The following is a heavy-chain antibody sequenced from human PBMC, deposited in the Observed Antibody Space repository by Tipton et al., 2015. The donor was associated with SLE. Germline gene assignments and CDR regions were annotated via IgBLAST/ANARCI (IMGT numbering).Heavy chain of an antibody. J-gene: IGHJ4*01. CDR2: IYPTGST. D-gene: IGHD6-13*01. CDR1: GVSISTYY. V-gene: IGHV4-4*08. Sequence: TLSLTCNVSGVSISTYYWSWLRPPPGKGLEWIGYIYPTGSTNYNPSLKSRVTISVDTSKNQFSLRLTSVTAADTAVYYCATEWYSSTSFDYWGHGTRVSVSS. CDR3: ATEWYSSTSFDY.